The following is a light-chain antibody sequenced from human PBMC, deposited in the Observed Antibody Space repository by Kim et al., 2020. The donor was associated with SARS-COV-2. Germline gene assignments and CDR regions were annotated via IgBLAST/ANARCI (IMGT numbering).Light chain of an antibody. CDR3: QQTYSTPFT. CDR1: QDISNH. V-gene: IGKV1-39*01. CDR2: AAS. J-gene: IGKJ2*01. Sequence: DIQMTQSPSSLSASVGVRVTIVCRASQDISNHLNWYQQQTGKAPKLLLYAASSLQGGVPSRFSGSESGTEFTLTISSLQPADFATYYCQQTYSTPFTFGQGTKVDIK.